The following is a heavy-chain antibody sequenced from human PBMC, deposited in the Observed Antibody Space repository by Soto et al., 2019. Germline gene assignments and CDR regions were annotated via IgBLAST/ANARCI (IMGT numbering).Heavy chain of an antibody. CDR1: GYSFTSYW. D-gene: IGHD6-6*01. J-gene: IGHJ6*02. CDR2: IYPGDSDT. CDR3: ARHVGAARPGGGLYYYYGMDV. V-gene: IGHV5-51*01. Sequence: GESLKISCKGSGYSFTSYWIGWVRQMPGKGLEWMGIIYPGDSDTRYSPSFQGQVTISADKSISTAYLQWSSLKASDTAMYYCARHVGAARPGGGLYYYYGMDVWGQGTTVTVSS.